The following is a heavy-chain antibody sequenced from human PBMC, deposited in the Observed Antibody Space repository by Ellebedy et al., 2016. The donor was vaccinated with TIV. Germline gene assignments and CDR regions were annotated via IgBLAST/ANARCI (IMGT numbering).Heavy chain of an antibody. CDR1: GFTFDSYS. Sequence: GESLKISCAASGFTFDSYSMNWVRQAPGKGLEWVSYISSGSSSMYYADSVKGRFTISRDNAKNSLYLQMNSLRAEDTAVYYCARVVVVGVSDWFDPWGQGTLVTVSS. CDR2: ISSGSSSM. CDR3: ARVVVVGVSDWFDP. D-gene: IGHD2-15*01. V-gene: IGHV3-48*04. J-gene: IGHJ5*02.